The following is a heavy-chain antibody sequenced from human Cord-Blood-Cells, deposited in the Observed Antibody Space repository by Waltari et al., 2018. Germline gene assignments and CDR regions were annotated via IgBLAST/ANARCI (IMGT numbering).Heavy chain of an antibody. J-gene: IGHJ3*02. V-gene: IGHV4-34*01. D-gene: IGHD6-13*01. CDR1: GGSFSGYY. CDR2: INHSGST. Sequence: QVQLQQWGAGLLKPSETLSLTCAVYGGSFSGYYWSWIRQPPGKGREWIGEINHSGSTNYTPDLKSRVTISVDTSKNQFALKLSSVTGADAAVYYCARKRSSSWYVAFEIWGQGTMVTVSS. CDR3: ARKRSSSWYVAFEI.